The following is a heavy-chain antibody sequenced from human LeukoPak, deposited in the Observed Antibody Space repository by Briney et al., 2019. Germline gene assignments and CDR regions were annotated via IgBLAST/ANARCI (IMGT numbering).Heavy chain of an antibody. Sequence: SETLSLTCAVSDVSFSSNNYYWGWIRQPPGKGLEWIGNIYYRGNTFYNPSLKSRVSISVDRSKNQFSLKLSSVTAADTAVYFCARHWYSSSSPVDYWGQGTLVTVSS. CDR2: IYYRGNT. CDR3: ARHWYSSSSPVDY. V-gene: IGHV4-39*01. J-gene: IGHJ4*02. CDR1: DVSFSSNNYY. D-gene: IGHD6-6*01.